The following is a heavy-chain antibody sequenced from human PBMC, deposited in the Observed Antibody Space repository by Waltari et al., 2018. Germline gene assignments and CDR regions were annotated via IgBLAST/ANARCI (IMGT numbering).Heavy chain of an antibody. CDR1: GFTFDDYG. CDR2: INWNGGST. V-gene: IGHV3-20*04. D-gene: IGHD3-3*01. CDR3: ARDRSDFWSGTAYYYYYFGMDV. J-gene: IGHJ6*02. Sequence: EVQLVESGGGVVRPGGSLRLSCAASGFTFDDYGMSWVRQAPGTGLEWVSGINWNGGSTGYAGSMKGRFAISRDNAKNSLYLQMNSLGAEDTALYYCARDRSDFWSGTAYYYYYFGMDVWGQGTTVTVSS.